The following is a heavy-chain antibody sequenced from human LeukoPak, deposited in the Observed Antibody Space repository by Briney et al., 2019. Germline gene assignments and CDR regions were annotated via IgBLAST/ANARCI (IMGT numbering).Heavy chain of an antibody. J-gene: IGHJ2*01. D-gene: IGHD2-2*01. V-gene: IGHV4-39*01. CDR3: ARKKDYYARYFDL. CDR1: GGSISSSSYY. CDR2: IYYSGST. Sequence: SETLSLTCTVSGGSISSSSYYWGWIRQPPGKGLEWIGSIYYSGSTYYNPSLKSRVTISVDTSKNQFSLKLSSVTAADTALYYCARKKDYYARYFDLWGRGTLVTVSS.